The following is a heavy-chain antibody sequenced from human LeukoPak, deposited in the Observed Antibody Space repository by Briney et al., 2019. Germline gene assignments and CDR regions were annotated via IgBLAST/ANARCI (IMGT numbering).Heavy chain of an antibody. Sequence: EASVKVSCKASGYMFTGYYMHWVRQAPGQGLEWMGWTNPNSSGTNYAQKFQGRVTMTRDTSISTAYMELSSLRSDDTAVYYCARGYCSGDCFTLFDYWGQGTLVTVSS. CDR1: GYMFTGYY. CDR2: TNPNSSGT. CDR3: ARGYCSGDCFTLFDY. D-gene: IGHD2-21*02. J-gene: IGHJ4*02. V-gene: IGHV1-2*02.